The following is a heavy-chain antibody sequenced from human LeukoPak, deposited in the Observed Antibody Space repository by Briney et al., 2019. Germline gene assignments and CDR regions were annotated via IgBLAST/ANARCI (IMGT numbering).Heavy chain of an antibody. Sequence: GGSLRLSCAASGFTFSSYGMHWVRQAPGKGLEWVAVISYDGSDKYYADSVKGRFTISRDNSKNTLYLQMNSLRAEDTAVYYCAKIRVIFNWNYAYYFDYWGQGSLVTVSS. CDR2: ISYDGSDK. V-gene: IGHV3-30*18. D-gene: IGHD1-7*01. J-gene: IGHJ4*02. CDR1: GFTFSSYG. CDR3: AKIRVIFNWNYAYYFDY.